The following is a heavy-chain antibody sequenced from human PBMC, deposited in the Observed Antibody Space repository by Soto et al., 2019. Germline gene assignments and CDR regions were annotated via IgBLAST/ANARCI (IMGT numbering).Heavy chain of an antibody. D-gene: IGHD3-22*01. CDR3: ARQQDFYYDSSGYGAFDI. Sequence: GESLKISFKGSGYSFTSYLIGLVRQMPGKGLEWMGIIYPGDSDTRYSPSFQGQVTISADKSISTAYLQWSSLKASDNAMYYCARQQDFYYDSSGYGAFDIWGPGTMVTVSS. CDR1: GYSFTSYL. CDR2: IYPGDSDT. V-gene: IGHV5-51*01. J-gene: IGHJ3*02.